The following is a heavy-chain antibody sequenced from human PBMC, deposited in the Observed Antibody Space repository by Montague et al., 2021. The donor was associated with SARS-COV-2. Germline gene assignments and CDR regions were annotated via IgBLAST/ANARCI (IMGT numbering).Heavy chain of an antibody. CDR1: GGSFSGHY. CDR3: ATTQRPFTNYYYYYGMDV. Sequence: SETLSLTCAVYGGSFSGHYWSWIRQPPGKGLEWIGEINHSGSPKYNPSLKSRVILLVDTSKNQFSLKLSSVTAADTAVYYCATTQRPFTNYYYYYGMDVWGQGTTVTVSS. D-gene: IGHD6-25*01. CDR2: INHSGSP. V-gene: IGHV4-34*01. J-gene: IGHJ6*02.